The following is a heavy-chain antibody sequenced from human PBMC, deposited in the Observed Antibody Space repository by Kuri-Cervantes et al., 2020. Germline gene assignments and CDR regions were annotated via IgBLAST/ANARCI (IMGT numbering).Heavy chain of an antibody. D-gene: IGHD3-10*01. Sequence: LSLTCAASGFTFSSYSMNWVRQAPGKGLEWVSSISSSSSYIYYADSVKGRFTISRDNAKNSLYLQMNSLRAEDTAVYYCARGKGSATGNWFDPWGQGTLVTVSS. J-gene: IGHJ5*02. CDR2: ISSSSSYI. V-gene: IGHV3-21*01. CDR3: ARGKGSATGNWFDP. CDR1: GFTFSSYS.